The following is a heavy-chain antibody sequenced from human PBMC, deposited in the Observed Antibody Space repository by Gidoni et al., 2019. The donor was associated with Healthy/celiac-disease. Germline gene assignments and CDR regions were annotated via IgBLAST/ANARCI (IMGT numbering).Heavy chain of an antibody. J-gene: IGHJ2*01. V-gene: IGHV2-26*01. D-gene: IGHD6-13*01. CDR2: IFSNDEK. Sequence: QVTLKESGPVLVKPTETLTLTCTVSGFSLSNARMGVSWIRQPPGKALEWLAHIFSNDEKSYSTSLKSRLTISKDTSKSQVVLTMTNMDPVDTATYYCARRARSSSWYSWYFDLWGRGTLVTVSS. CDR1: GFSLSNARMG. CDR3: ARRARSSSWYSWYFDL.